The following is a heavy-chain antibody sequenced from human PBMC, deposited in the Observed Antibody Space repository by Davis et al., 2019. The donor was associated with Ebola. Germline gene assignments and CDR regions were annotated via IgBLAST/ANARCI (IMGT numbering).Heavy chain of an antibody. V-gene: IGHV3-48*02. Sequence: GESLKISCAASGFAFSDYSMNWVRQAPGKGLESVAYISGSSSTIHYADSVKGRFTISRDNGENSLYLQMNSLTYEDTAVYYCTRDQGWVQEWLVPIWGQGTAVTVSS. J-gene: IGHJ6*02. CDR2: ISGSSSTI. CDR3: TRDQGWVQEWLVPI. CDR1: GFAFSDYS. D-gene: IGHD6-19*01.